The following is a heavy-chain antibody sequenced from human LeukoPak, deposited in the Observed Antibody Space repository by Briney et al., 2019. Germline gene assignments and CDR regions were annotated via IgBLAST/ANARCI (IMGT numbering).Heavy chain of an antibody. D-gene: IGHD3-22*01. Sequence: GGSLRLSCAASGFTFSSYGMSWVRQAPGKGLEWVSAISGSGGSTYYADSVKGRFTISRDNSKNTLYLQMNSLRAEDTAVYYCAKDSTAYYYDSSGYSGYWGQGTLVTVSS. J-gene: IGHJ4*02. CDR2: ISGSGGST. V-gene: IGHV3-23*01. CDR1: GFTFSSYG. CDR3: AKDSTAYYYDSSGYSGY.